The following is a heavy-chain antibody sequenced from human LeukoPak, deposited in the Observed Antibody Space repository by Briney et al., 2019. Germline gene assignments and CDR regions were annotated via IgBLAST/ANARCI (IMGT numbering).Heavy chain of an antibody. D-gene: IGHD2-2*03. CDR3: ARAQGGYCSSTSCPQSDY. CDR2: ISYDGSNK. J-gene: IGHJ4*02. CDR1: GFTFSSYG. V-gene: IGHV3-30*03. Sequence: GRSLRLSCAASGFTFSSYGMHWVRQAPGKGLEWVAVISYDGSNKYYADSVKGRFTISRDNSKNTLYLQMNSLRAEDTAVYYCARAQGGYCSSTSCPQSDYWGQGTLVTVSS.